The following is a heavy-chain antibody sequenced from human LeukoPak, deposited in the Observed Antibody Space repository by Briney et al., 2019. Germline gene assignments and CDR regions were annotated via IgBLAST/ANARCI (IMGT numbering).Heavy chain of an antibody. Sequence: GASVKVSYKASRYTFTSYGISWVRQAPGQRLEWMGWISAYIGNTNYAQKLQGRVTMTTDTSTSTAYMELRSLRSDDTAVYYCARVGTIVVVPAAKSLDYWGQGTVVTVSS. V-gene: IGHV1-18*01. CDR1: RYTFTSYG. CDR3: ARVGTIVVVPAAKSLDY. J-gene: IGHJ4*02. D-gene: IGHD2-2*01. CDR2: ISAYIGNT.